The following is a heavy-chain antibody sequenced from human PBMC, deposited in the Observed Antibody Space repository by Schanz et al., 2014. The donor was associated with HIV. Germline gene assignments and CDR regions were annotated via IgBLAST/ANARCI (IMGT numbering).Heavy chain of an antibody. CDR1: DYRFTAYY. CDR2: IDPNSGDT. J-gene: IGHJ6*02. D-gene: IGHD2-2*01. V-gene: IGHV1-2*02. CDR3: ARELITVPNPYYSHFGMDV. Sequence: EQLVQSGAEVRKPGASVRVSCKASDYRFTAYYMHWVRQAPGQGLEWMGWIDPNSGDTNYAPKFQGRVTVTSDTSIRTTYMEVRRLRYDDTAVYFCARELITVPNPYYSHFGMDVWGQGTTVTVSS.